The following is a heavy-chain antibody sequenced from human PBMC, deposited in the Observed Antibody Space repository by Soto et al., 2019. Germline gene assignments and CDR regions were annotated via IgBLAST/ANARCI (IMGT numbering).Heavy chain of an antibody. CDR3: ARDLRRITGNPYYYYGMDV. J-gene: IGHJ6*02. V-gene: IGHV1-3*01. CDR2: INAGNGNT. CDR1: GYTFTSYA. Sequence: ASVKVSCKASGYTFTSYAMHWVRQAPGQRREWMGWINAGNGNTKYSQKFQGRVTITRDTSASTAYMELSSLRSEDTAVYYCARDLRRITGNPYYYYGMDVWGQGXSVTVSS. D-gene: IGHD1-20*01.